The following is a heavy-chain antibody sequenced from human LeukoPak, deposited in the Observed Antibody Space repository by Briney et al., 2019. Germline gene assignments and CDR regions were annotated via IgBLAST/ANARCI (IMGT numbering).Heavy chain of an antibody. CDR1: GGSISSSSYY. CDR2: IYYSGST. V-gene: IGHV4-39*01. J-gene: IGHJ4*02. D-gene: IGHD3-9*01. Sequence: SETLSLTCTVSGGSISSSSYYWGWIRQPPGKGLEWIGSIYYSGSTYYNPSLKSRVTISVDTSKNQFSLKLSSVTAADTAVYYCARGGDDILTGPTPLYWGQGTLVTVSS. CDR3: ARGGDDILTGPTPLY.